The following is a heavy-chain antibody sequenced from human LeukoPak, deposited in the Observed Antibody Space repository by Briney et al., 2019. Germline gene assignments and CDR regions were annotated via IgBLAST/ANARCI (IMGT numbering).Heavy chain of an antibody. V-gene: IGHV3-53*01. CDR1: GFTVSSDY. J-gene: IGHJ4*02. Sequence: GGSLRLSCAASGFTVSSDYMTWVRQAPGKGLEWVSSIGSDSKTHYSESVKGRFAISRDNSKNTLYLQMNSLRAEDTAVYYCAKRVTVTTIQFYFDYWGQGTLVTVSS. CDR2: IGSDSKT. CDR3: AKRVTVTTIQFYFDY. D-gene: IGHD4-17*01.